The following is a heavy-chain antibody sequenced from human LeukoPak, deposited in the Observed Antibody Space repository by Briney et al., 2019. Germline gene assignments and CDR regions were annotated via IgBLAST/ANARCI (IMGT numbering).Heavy chain of an antibody. Sequence: PSETLSLTCTVSRGSLSSSSYYWGWIRQPPGKGLEWIGSIYYSGSTYYNPSLKSRVTISVDTSKNQFCLKLSSVTAADTAAYYCARGRYNWNCDYWGQGTLVTVSS. V-gene: IGHV4-39*01. CDR1: RGSLSSSSYY. CDR2: IYYSGST. J-gene: IGHJ4*02. D-gene: IGHD1-20*01. CDR3: ARGRYNWNCDY.